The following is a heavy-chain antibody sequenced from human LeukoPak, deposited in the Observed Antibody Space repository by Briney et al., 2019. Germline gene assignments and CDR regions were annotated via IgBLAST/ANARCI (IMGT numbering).Heavy chain of an antibody. Sequence: SETLSLTCTVSGGSISSYYWSWIRQPAGKGLEWIGRIYTSGSTNYNPSLKSRVTMSVDTSKNQFPLKLSSVTAADTAVYYCARSKDSSGSNHFDYWGQGTLVTVSS. J-gene: IGHJ4*02. CDR2: IYTSGST. D-gene: IGHD6-19*01. CDR3: ARSKDSSGSNHFDY. V-gene: IGHV4-4*07. CDR1: GGSISSYY.